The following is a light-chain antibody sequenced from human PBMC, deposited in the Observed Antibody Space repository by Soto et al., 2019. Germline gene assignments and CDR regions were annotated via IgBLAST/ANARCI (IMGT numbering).Light chain of an antibody. CDR1: QGIRSD. J-gene: IGKJ5*01. CDR3: QQTYTTPEIT. CDR2: AAS. V-gene: IGKV1-39*01. Sequence: DIQMTQSPSSLSASVGDGVTIACRASQGIRSDLVWYQQQPGKAPKRLIYAASRLESGVPSRFSGSGSGTDFNLTISSLQPEDFAIYYCQQTYTTPEITFGQGTRLEIK.